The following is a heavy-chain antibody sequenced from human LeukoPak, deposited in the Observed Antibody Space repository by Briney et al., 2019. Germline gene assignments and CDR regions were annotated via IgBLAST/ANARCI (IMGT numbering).Heavy chain of an antibody. V-gene: IGHV1-2*02. J-gene: IGHJ3*01. D-gene: IGHD7-27*01. Sequence: ASVKVSCKASGYTFAGYYMHWVRQAPGQGLEWMGWINPNSGGTNFPQKFQGRVTMSRDTSISTAYMELSRLRYDDTAVYYCASNWGSASDAFGVWGQGTMVTVSS. CDR1: GYTFAGYY. CDR2: INPNSGGT. CDR3: ASNWGSASDAFGV.